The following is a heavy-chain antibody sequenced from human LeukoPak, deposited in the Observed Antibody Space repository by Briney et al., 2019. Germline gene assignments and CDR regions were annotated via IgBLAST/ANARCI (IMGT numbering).Heavy chain of an antibody. V-gene: IGHV3-21*01. CDR2: ISSRISYI. J-gene: IGHJ3*02. CDR1: GFTFSIYS. Sequence: GGSLTLSCAPSGFTFSIYSMNWVRQAPGKGLECVSSISSRISYIYYAESVNGRFTISRDNAKNSLYLQMNSLRAEDTAVYYCARDGGRIMITFGGVIVRDAFDIWGQGTMVTVSS. CDR3: ARDGGRIMITFGGVIVRDAFDI. D-gene: IGHD3-16*02.